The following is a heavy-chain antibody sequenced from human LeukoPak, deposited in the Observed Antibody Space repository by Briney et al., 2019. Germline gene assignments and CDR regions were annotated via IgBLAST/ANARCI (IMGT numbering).Heavy chain of an antibody. CDR2: IRYDGSNK. V-gene: IGHV3-30*02. D-gene: IGHD6-6*01. CDR1: GFTFSSYG. Sequence: GGSLRLSCAASGFTFSSYGMHWVRQAPGKGLEWVAFIRYDGSNKYYADPVKGRFTISRDNSKNTLYLQMNSLRAEDTAVYYCAKEPCLKCLAHSHLVPRGMDVWGKGTTVTVSS. J-gene: IGHJ6*04. CDR3: AKEPCLKCLAHSHLVPRGMDV.